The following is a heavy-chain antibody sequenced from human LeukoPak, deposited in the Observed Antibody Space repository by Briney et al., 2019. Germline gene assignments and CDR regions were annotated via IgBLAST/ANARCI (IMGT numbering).Heavy chain of an antibody. D-gene: IGHD6-19*01. CDR2: ISSSSSYI. CDR3: ARVHLAVAGTGFDY. J-gene: IGHJ4*02. V-gene: IGHV3-21*01. CDR1: GFTFSSYS. Sequence: PGGSLRLSCAASGFTFSSYSMNWVRQAPGKGLVWVSSISSSSSYIYYADSVKGRFTISRDNAKNSLYLQMNSLRAEDTAVYYCARVHLAVAGTGFDYWGQGTLVTVSS.